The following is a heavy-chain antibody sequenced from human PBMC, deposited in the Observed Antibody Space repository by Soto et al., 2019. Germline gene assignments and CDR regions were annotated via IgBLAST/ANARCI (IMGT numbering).Heavy chain of an antibody. CDR2: IIPIFGTA. CDR3: AGASIAARPDSVSAWFDH. V-gene: IGHV1-69*06. D-gene: IGHD6-6*01. Sequence: QVQLVQSGAEVKKHGSAVKVSCKASGGTFSSYAISWVRQAPGQGLEWMGGIIPIFGTANYAQKFQGRVTITADKSTSTAYMELRSLRSEDTAVYYCAGASIAARPDSVSAWFDHCGQGPLVTVSS. CDR1: GGTFSSYA. J-gene: IGHJ5*02.